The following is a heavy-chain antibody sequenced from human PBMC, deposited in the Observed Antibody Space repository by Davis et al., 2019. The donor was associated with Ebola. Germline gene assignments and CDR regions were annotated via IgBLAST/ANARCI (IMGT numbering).Heavy chain of an antibody. CDR2: MNPNSGNT. CDR3: ARVYTIFGGMDV. D-gene: IGHD3-9*01. CDR1: GYTFTSYD. Sequence: ASVKVSCKASGYTFTSYDINWVRQATGQGLEWMGWMNPNSGNTGYAQKFQGRVTMTRNNSISTAYMELSSLRSEDTAVYYCARVYTIFGGMDVWGQGTTVTVSS. V-gene: IGHV1-8*01. J-gene: IGHJ6*02.